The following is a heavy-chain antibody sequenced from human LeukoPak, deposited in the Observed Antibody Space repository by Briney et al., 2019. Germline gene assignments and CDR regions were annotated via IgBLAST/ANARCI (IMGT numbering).Heavy chain of an antibody. V-gene: IGHV4-34*01. D-gene: IGHD6-19*01. CDR3: ARVGSGWYYFYYFDY. CDR1: GGSFSGYY. CDR2: INHSGST. Sequence: PSETLSLTCAVYGGSFSGYYWSWIRQPPGKGLEWIGEINHSGSTNYNPSLKSRVTISVDTSKNQFSLKLSSVTAADTAVYYCARVGSGWYYFYYFDYWGQGTLVTVSS. J-gene: IGHJ4*02.